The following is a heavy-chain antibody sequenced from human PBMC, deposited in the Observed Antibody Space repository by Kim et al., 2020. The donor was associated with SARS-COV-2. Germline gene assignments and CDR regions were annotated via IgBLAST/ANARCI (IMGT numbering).Heavy chain of an antibody. Sequence: SETLSLTCAVYGGSFSGYYWSWIRQPPGKGLEWIGEINHSGSTNYNPSLKSRVTISVDTSKNQFSLKLSCVTAADTAVYYCAGVKSLWFRELLSGPPPYYMEVWGKGTTVTVSS. CDR3: AGVKSLWFRELLSGPPPYYMEV. D-gene: IGHD3-10*01. CDR2: INHSGST. J-gene: IGHJ6*03. CDR1: GGSFSGYY. V-gene: IGHV4-34*01.